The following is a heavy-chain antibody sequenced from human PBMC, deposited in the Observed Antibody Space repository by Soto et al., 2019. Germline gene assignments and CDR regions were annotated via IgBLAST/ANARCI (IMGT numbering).Heavy chain of an antibody. J-gene: IGHJ6*02. CDR1: GGTFSSYA. Sequence: GASVKVSCKASGGTFSSYAISWVRQAPGQGLEWMGGIIPIFGTANYAQKFQGRVTITADESTSTAYMELSSLRSEDTAVYYCARGRAAMVANYYGMDVWGQGTTVTVSS. CDR2: IIPIFGTA. V-gene: IGHV1-69*13. D-gene: IGHD5-18*01. CDR3: ARGRAAMVANYYGMDV.